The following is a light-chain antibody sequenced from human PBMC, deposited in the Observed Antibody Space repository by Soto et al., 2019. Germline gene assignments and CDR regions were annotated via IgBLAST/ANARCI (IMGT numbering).Light chain of an antibody. Sequence: EIVLTQSPGTLSLSPGERATLSCRASQSVSSSYLAWYQQKPGQAPGLLIYGASSRATGIPDRFSGSGSGTDFTLTISRLEPEDFALYYCQQYGSSPRITFGQGTRLEIK. CDR1: QSVSSSY. J-gene: IGKJ5*01. CDR2: GAS. V-gene: IGKV3-20*01. CDR3: QQYGSSPRIT.